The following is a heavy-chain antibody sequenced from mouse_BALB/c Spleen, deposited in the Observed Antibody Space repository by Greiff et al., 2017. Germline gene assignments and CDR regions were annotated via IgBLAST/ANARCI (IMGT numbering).Heavy chain of an antibody. D-gene: IGHD2-4*01. CDR3: ARYDYDVYCDY. Sequence: EVQLQESGGDLVKPGGSLKLSCAASGFTFSSYGMSWVRQTPDKRLEWVATISSGGSYTYYPDSVKGRFTISRDNAKNTLYLQMSSLKSEDTAMYYCARYDYDVYCDYWGQGTTLTVSS. V-gene: IGHV5-6*01. J-gene: IGHJ2*01. CDR1: GFTFSSYG. CDR2: ISSGGSYT.